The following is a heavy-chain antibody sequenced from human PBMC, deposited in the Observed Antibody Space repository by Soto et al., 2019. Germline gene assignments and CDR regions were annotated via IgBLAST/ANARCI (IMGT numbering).Heavy chain of an antibody. CDR3: ARVVVVVPAAILVTDYYYHYYMAV. CDR2: IYHSGST. J-gene: IGHJ6*03. Sequence: PSETLSLTCAVPSGSISSNNWWSWVRQPPGKRLEWIGEIYHSGSTNYNPSLKSRVTISVDKSKNQFSLKLSSVTAADTAVYYCARVVVVVPAAILVTDYYYHYYMAVWGKGSTVTVSS. D-gene: IGHD2-2*02. CDR1: SGSISSNNW. V-gene: IGHV4-4*02.